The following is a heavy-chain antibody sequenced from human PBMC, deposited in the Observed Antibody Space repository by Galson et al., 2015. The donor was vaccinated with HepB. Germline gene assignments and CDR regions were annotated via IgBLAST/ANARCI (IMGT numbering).Heavy chain of an antibody. V-gene: IGHV3-30-3*01. D-gene: IGHD6-6*01. CDR3: ARVAGLGYFDY. CDR1: GFTFSSYA. CDR2: ISYDGSNK. Sequence: SLRLSCAASGFTFSSYAMHWVRQAPGKGLEWVAVISYDGSNKYYADSVKGRFTISRDNSKNALYLQMNSLRAEDTAVYYCARVAGLGYFDYWGQGTLVTVSS. J-gene: IGHJ4*02.